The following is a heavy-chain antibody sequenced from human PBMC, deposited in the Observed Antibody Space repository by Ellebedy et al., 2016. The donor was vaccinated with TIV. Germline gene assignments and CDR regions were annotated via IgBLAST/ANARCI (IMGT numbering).Heavy chain of an antibody. D-gene: IGHD3-10*01. J-gene: IGHJ5*02. CDR3: AREVRGVIRDWFDP. CDR1: GFTFSSYG. Sequence: GESLKISXAASGFTFSSYGMHWVRQAPGKGLEWVAVISYDGSNKYYADSVKGRFTISRDNSKNTLYLQMNSLRAEDTAVYYCAREVRGVIRDWFDPWGQGTLVTVSS. CDR2: ISYDGSNK. V-gene: IGHV3-30*03.